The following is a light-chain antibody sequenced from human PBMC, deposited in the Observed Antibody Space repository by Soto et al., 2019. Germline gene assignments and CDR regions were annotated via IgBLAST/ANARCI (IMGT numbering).Light chain of an antibody. Sequence: DIQMTQSPSAMSAYVGERVTITCRASQAIRNYLAWFQQKPGKVPKRLIYAASSLQSGVPSRFSGSGSGTEFTLTISSLQPAYFAVYYCLQHDSYPRTFGQGNKLKIK. J-gene: IGKJ2*01. V-gene: IGKV1-17*03. CDR2: AAS. CDR1: QAIRNY. CDR3: LQHDSYPRT.